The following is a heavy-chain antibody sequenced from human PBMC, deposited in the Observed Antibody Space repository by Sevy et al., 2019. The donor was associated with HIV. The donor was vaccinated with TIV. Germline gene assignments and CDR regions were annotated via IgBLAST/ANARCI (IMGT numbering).Heavy chain of an antibody. CDR1: GFTFSSYS. D-gene: IGHD2-15*01. Sequence: GGSLRLSCAASGFTFSSYSMNWVRQAPGKGLEWVSYISSSSSTIYYADSVKSPFTITRDNSKNSLYLQMNSLRAEDTAVDYWARYIVVVVAAKDGMDVWGQGTTVTVSS. J-gene: IGHJ6*02. CDR3: ARYIVVVVAAKDGMDV. V-gene: IGHV3-48*01. CDR2: ISSSSSTI.